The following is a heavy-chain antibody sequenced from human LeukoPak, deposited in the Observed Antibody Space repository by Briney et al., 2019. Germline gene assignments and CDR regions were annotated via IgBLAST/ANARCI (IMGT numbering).Heavy chain of an antibody. CDR3: ARGFGRP. CDR1: GFTFSSSW. J-gene: IGHJ5*02. D-gene: IGHD3-10*01. CDR2: IKQDGSEK. V-gene: IGHV3-7*03. Sequence: GGSLRLSYATSGFTFSSSWMSWVRQAPGKGLEWVANIKQDGSEKYYVDSVKGRFTISRDNAKNSLYLQMNSLRAEDTAVYYCARGFGRPWGQGTLVTVSS.